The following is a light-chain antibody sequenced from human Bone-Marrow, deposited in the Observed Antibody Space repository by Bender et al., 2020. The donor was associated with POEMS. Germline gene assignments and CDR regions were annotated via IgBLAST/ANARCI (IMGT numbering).Light chain of an antibody. CDR3: SSYTSSSSYV. V-gene: IGLV2-14*01. Sequence: QSALTQPASVSGSPGQSITISCTGSTSDIGFSKYVSWYQQQPGKAPKLIIYDVTNRPSGVSNRLSGSKSGNTASLTISGLQAEDEADYYCSSYTSSSSYVFGTGTEVTVL. J-gene: IGLJ1*01. CDR1: TSDIGFSKY. CDR2: DVT.